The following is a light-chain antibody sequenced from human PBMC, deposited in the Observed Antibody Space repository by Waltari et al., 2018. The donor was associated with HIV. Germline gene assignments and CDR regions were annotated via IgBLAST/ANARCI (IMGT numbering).Light chain of an antibody. V-gene: IGKV1-9*01. J-gene: IGKJ4*01. CDR2: AAS. CDR3: QQLNSYPQIT. CDR1: QGINYY. Sequence: DIPLTQSPSFLSASVGDRVTITCRPSQGINYYLAWYQQNPGKAPKLLIYAASTLQSGVPSRFSGSGSGTEFTLTISSLQPEDFATYYCQQLNSYPQITFGGGTKVEIK.